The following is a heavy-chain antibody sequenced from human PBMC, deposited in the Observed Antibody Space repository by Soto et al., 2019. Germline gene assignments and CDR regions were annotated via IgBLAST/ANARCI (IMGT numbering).Heavy chain of an antibody. CDR3: AIGGVGSYYYFDD. Sequence: ASVKVSCKASGYTFTSYAMHWVRQAPGQRLEWMGWINAGNGNTKYSQKFQGRVTITRDTSASTAYMELRSLRAEDTAVYYCAIGGVGSYYYFDDWGQGTLVT. D-gene: IGHD1-26*01. J-gene: IGHJ4*02. V-gene: IGHV1-3*01. CDR1: GYTFTSYA. CDR2: INAGNGNT.